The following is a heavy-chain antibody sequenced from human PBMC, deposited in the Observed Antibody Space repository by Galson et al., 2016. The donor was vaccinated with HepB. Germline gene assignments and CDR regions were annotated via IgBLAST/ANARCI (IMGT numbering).Heavy chain of an antibody. V-gene: IGHV3-30-3*01. Sequence: SLRLSCAASGFTFSSYAMHWVRQAPGKGLEWVTVISYDGSIKYYADSVKGRFTISRDNSKNTLYLQMNSLRAEDTAVYYCARDIGGILGSGSGWSQGSLAPSPQ. CDR2: ISYDGSIK. CDR3: ARDIGGILGSGSG. D-gene: IGHD5-18*01. J-gene: IGHJ1*01. CDR1: GFTFSSYA.